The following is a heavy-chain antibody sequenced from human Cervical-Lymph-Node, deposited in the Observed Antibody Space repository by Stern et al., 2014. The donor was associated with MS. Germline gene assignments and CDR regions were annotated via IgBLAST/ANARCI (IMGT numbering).Heavy chain of an antibody. V-gene: IGHV1-69*01. CDR2: IIPIFETA. Sequence: QVQLGQSGAEVKKPGSSMKVSCKASGGTFSSDAIGWVRQAPGQGLEWVGGIIPIFETANYAQKFQGRVTITADQSTKTAYLELSSLTSGDTAMYFCASGTRSSWYFDFWGQGTLVTVST. CDR1: GGTFSSDA. CDR3: ASGTRSSWYFDF. J-gene: IGHJ4*02. D-gene: IGHD6-13*01.